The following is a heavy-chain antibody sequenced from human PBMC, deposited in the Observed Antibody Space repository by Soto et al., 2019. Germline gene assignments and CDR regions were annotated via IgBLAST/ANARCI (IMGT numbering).Heavy chain of an antibody. CDR2: IIPIFGTA. CDR3: ARGEVEEQWRDVRFDY. J-gene: IGHJ4*02. V-gene: IGHV1-69*13. Sequence: GASVKVSCKASGGTFSSYAISWVRQAPGQGLEWMGGIIPIFGTANYAQKFQGRVTITADESTSTAYMELSSLRSEDTAVYYCARGEVEEQWRDVRFDYWGQGTLVTVSS. CDR1: GGTFSSYA. D-gene: IGHD6-19*01.